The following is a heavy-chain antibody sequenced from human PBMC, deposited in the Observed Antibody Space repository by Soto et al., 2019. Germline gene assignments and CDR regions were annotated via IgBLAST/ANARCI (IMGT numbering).Heavy chain of an antibody. J-gene: IGHJ6*02. CDR1: GFDFSNSW. CDR3: ARDKSYALAV. Sequence: EVQLVESGGGFVQPGGSLRLSCAASGFDFSNSWMHWVRQVPGKGLVWVSHINSDGSSTTYADSVKGRFTISRDNARTTVYLQLDSLRVEDTAVYYCARDKSYALAVWGQGTTVTGSS. V-gene: IGHV3-74*03. CDR2: INSDGSST. D-gene: IGHD4-17*01.